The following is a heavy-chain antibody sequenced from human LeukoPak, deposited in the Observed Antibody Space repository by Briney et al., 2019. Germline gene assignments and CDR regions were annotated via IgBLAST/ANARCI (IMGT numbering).Heavy chain of an antibody. J-gene: IGHJ5*02. CDR1: VFTFSSFA. D-gene: IGHD3-10*01. CDR3: AKEKDGESP. Sequence: WGSLRLSCSGSVFTFSSFAMSWVRQAPGQGLKWVSAISGSGGSTFSADSVKGRFTISRDNSKNTLYLQMNSLRAEDTAVYYCAKEKDGESPWGQGTLVTVSS. CDR2: ISGSGGST. V-gene: IGHV3-23*01.